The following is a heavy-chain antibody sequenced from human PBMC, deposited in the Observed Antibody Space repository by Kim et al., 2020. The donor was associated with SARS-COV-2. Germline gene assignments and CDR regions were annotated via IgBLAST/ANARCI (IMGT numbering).Heavy chain of an antibody. D-gene: IGHD4-17*01. Sequence: NPSLKSRVTISVDTSKNQFSLKLSSVTAADTAVYYCARDANGDSRGPLLLWGQGTLVTVSS. V-gene: IGHV4-59*01. J-gene: IGHJ4*02. CDR3: ARDANGDSRGPLLL.